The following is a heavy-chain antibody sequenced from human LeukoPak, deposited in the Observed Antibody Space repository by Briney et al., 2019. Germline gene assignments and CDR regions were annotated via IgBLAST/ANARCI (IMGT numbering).Heavy chain of an antibody. CDR3: ARGRGITMVRGRRNWFDP. D-gene: IGHD3-10*01. J-gene: IGHJ5*02. Sequence: PSETLSLTCAVYGGSFSGYYWSWIRQPPGKGLEWIGEINHSGSTNYNPSLKSRVTISVDTSKNQFSLKLSSVTAADTAVYYRARGRGITMVRGRRNWFDPWGQGTLVTVSS. CDR2: INHSGST. V-gene: IGHV4-34*01. CDR1: GGSFSGYY.